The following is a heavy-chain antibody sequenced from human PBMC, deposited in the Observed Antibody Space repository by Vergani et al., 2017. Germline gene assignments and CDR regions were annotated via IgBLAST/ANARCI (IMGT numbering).Heavy chain of an antibody. D-gene: IGHD1-26*01. CDR3: ARDPSIVGATTELGY. CDR2: IIPIFGTA. V-gene: IGHV1-69*12. J-gene: IGHJ4*02. CDR1: GATFSSYA. Sequence: QVQLVQSGAEVKKPGSSVKVSCKASGATFSSYAISWVRQAPGQGLEWMGGIIPIFGTANYAQKFQGRVTITADESTSTAYMELSSLRSEDTAVYYCARDPSIVGATTELGYWGQGTLVTVSS.